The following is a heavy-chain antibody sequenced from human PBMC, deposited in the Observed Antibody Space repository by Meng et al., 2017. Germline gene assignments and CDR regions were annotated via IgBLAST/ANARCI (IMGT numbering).Heavy chain of an antibody. CDR3: ARARDGYNQRPFDY. J-gene: IGHJ4*02. D-gene: IGHD5-24*01. V-gene: IGHV4-59*01. CDR2: IYYSGRT. Sequence: ESLKISCAASGFTFSSYEMNWVRQAPGKGLEWIGSIYYSGRTYYNPSLNSRVTISVDTSKNQFSLKLNSVTAADTAVYYCARARDGYNQRPFDYWGQGTLVTVSS. CDR1: GFTFSSYE.